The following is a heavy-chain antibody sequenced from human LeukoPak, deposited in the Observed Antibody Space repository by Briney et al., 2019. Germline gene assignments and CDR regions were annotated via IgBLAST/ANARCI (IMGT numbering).Heavy chain of an antibody. Sequence: GGSLRLSCAASGFTFSYYTMNWVRQAPGKGLEWVSSISSSSSYIYYADSVKGRFTISRDNAKNSLYLQMNSLRAEGTAVYYCARDDPSMIAALHYWGQGTLVTVSS. V-gene: IGHV3-21*01. D-gene: IGHD6-6*01. CDR2: ISSSSSYI. J-gene: IGHJ4*02. CDR3: ARDDPSMIAALHY. CDR1: GFTFSYYT.